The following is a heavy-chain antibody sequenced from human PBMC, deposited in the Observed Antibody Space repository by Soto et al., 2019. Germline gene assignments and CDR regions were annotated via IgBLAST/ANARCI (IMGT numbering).Heavy chain of an antibody. V-gene: IGHV1-69*12. CDR1: GGTFSSYA. D-gene: IGHD2-2*01. CDR2: IIPIFGTA. CDR3: ARHDCIRTSCYYYYYYGMDV. J-gene: IGHJ6*02. Sequence: QVQLVQSGAEVKKPGSSVKVSCKASGGTFSSYAISWVRQAPGQGLEWMGGIIPIFGTANYAQKFQGRVRITADESTSTAYMELSSLRSEDTAVYYCARHDCIRTSCYYYYYYGMDVWGQGTTVTVSS.